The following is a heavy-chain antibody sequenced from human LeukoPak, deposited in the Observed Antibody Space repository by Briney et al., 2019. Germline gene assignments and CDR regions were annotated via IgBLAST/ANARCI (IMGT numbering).Heavy chain of an antibody. D-gene: IGHD1-1*01. CDR1: GGSFSGYY. Sequence: ASETLSLTCAVYGGSFSGYYWSWIRQPPGKGLEWIGEINHSGSTNYNPSLKSRVTISVDTSKNQFSLKLSSVTAADTAVYYYARTGTFPSKNNWFDPWGQGTLVTVSS. V-gene: IGHV4-34*01. CDR3: ARTGTFPSKNNWFDP. J-gene: IGHJ5*02. CDR2: INHSGST.